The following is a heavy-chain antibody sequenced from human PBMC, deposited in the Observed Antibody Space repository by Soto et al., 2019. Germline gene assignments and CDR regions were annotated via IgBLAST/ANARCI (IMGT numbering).Heavy chain of an antibody. CDR2: ISYDGSNK. CDR1: GFTFSSYA. J-gene: IGHJ6*02. Sequence: VQLVESGGGVVQPGRSLRFSCAASGFTFSSYAMHWVRQAPGKGLEWVAVISYDGSNKYYADSVKGRFTISRDNSKNTLYLQMNSLRAEDTAVYYCARDPGALVTSLYYYGMDVWGQGTTVTVSS. D-gene: IGHD3-9*01. CDR3: ARDPGALVTSLYYYGMDV. V-gene: IGHV3-30-3*01.